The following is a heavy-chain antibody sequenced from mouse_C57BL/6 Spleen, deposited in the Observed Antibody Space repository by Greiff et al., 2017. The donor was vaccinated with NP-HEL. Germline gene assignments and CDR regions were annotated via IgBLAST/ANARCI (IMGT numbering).Heavy chain of an antibody. Sequence: QVQLKESGPELVKPGASVKISCKASGYAFSSSWMNWVKQRPGKGLEWIGRIYPGDGDTNYNGKFKGKATLTADKSSSTAYMQLSSLTSEDSAVYCGASPLFYRAMDYWGQGTSVTVSS. CDR3: ASPLFYRAMDY. CDR2: IYPGDGDT. D-gene: IGHD2-1*01. CDR1: GYAFSSSW. J-gene: IGHJ4*01. V-gene: IGHV1-82*01.